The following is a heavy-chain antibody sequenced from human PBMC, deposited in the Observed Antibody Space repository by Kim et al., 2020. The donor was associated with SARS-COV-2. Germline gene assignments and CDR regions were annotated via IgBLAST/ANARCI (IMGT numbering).Heavy chain of an antibody. CDR1: GGSFSGYY. J-gene: IGHJ4*02. CDR3: ARGLGQSRIAARPPSLYYFDY. V-gene: IGHV4-34*01. Sequence: SETLSLTCAVYGGSFSGYYWSWIRQPPGKGLEWIGEINHSGSTNYNPSLKSRVTISVDTSKNQFSLKLSSVTAADTAVYYCARGLGQSRIAARPPSLYYFDYWGQGTLVTVSS. CDR2: INHSGST. D-gene: IGHD6-6*01.